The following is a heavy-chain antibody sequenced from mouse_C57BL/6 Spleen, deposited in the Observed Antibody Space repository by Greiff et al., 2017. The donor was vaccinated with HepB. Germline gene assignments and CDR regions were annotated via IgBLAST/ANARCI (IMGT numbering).Heavy chain of an antibody. CDR3: ARCNYLDY. CDR1: GFTFSDYG. CDR2: ISSGSSTI. V-gene: IGHV5-17*01. Sequence: EVQGVESGGGLVKPGGSLKLSCAVSGFTFSDYGMHWVRQAPEKGLEWVAYISSGSSTIYYADTVKGRFTISRDNAKNTLCLQMTSLRSEDTAMYYCARCNYLDYWGQGTTLTVSS. J-gene: IGHJ2*01.